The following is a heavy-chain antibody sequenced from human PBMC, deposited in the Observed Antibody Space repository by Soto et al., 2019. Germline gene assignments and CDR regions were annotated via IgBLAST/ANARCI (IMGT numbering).Heavy chain of an antibody. CDR2: ISAYNGNT. V-gene: IGHV1-18*01. Sequence: QVQLVQSGAEVKKPGASVKVSCKASGYTFTSYGISWVRQAPGQGLEWMGWISAYNGNTNYAQKLQGRVTMTTDTSTSTAYRELRSLRSDDTAVYYCARETQAGIAAAAHEDYWGQGTLVTVSS. CDR3: ARETQAGIAAAAHEDY. CDR1: GYTFTSYG. D-gene: IGHD6-13*01. J-gene: IGHJ4*02.